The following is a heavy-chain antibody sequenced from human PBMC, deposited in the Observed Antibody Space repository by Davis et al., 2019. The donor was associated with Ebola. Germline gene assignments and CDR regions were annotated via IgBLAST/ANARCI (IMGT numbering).Heavy chain of an antibody. CDR1: GYSFTNYW. CDR3: ASLRRTITGMDDAFDI. Sequence: GESLKISCKGSGYSFTNYWIGWVRQIPGKGLEWMGIIYTGDSDTRYSPSFRGQVTISADKSTKTAFLVWTGLKASDTAMYYCASLRRTITGMDDAFDIWGQGTMVTVSS. J-gene: IGHJ3*02. D-gene: IGHD2-8*02. V-gene: IGHV5-51*01. CDR2: IYTGDSDT.